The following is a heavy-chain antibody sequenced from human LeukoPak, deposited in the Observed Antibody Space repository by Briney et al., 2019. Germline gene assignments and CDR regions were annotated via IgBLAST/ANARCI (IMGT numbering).Heavy chain of an antibody. V-gene: IGHV1-2*02. CDR1: GYTFTGYY. CDR2: INPNSGGT. CDR3: ARDQNRVFWFDP. J-gene: IGHJ5*02. Sequence: VASVKVSCKASGYTFTGYYMHWVRQAPGQGLEWMGWINPNSGGTNYAQKFQGRVTMTRDTSISTAYMELSRLRSDDTAVYYCARDQNRVFWFDPWGQGTLVTVSS. D-gene: IGHD6-13*01.